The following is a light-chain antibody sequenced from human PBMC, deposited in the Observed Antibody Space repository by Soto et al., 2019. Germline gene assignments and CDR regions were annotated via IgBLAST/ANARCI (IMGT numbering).Light chain of an antibody. CDR3: SSYTSSSSYV. CDR1: TSNIGAGFE. J-gene: IGLJ1*01. CDR2: ASS. V-gene: IGLV1-40*01. Sequence: QLVLTQPPSVSGAPGQRITISCTGGTSNIGAGFEVHWYQQLPGTAPKLLIYASSNRPSGVPDRFSGSKSGTSASLAISGLQAEDEADYYCSSYTSSSSYVFGTGTKLTVL.